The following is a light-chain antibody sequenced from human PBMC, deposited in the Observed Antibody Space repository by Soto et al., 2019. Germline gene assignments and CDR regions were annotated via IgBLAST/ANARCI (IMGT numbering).Light chain of an antibody. CDR2: EVT. Sequence: QSALTQPASVSGSPGQSITISCTGTSSDVGGYDYVSWYQHHPGKAPKLVISEVTNRPSGVSDRFSGSRSGNTASLTISGLQAEDEADYYCSSYTTSSTLVFGGGTKLTFL. CDR1: SSDVGGYDY. V-gene: IGLV2-14*01. CDR3: SSYTTSSTLV. J-gene: IGLJ3*02.